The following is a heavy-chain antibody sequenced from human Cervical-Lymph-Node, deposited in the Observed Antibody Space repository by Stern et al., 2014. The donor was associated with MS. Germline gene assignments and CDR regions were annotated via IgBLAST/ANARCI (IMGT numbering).Heavy chain of an antibody. CDR3: ARGLPSF. J-gene: IGHJ4*02. D-gene: IGHD1-26*01. CDR2: ISSNGSTI. Sequence: QVQLGESGGDLVKPGGSLRLSCAASGFNFSAYYMNWIRQVTGKGLELLSYISSNGSTIYYADSVKGRFIISRDNAKQSLYLQMNSLRAEDTAVYYCARGLPSFWGQGTLVTVSP. V-gene: IGHV3-11*01. CDR1: GFNFSAYY.